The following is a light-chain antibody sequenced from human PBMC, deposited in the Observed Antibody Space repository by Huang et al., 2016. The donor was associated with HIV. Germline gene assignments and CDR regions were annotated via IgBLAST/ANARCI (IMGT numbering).Light chain of an antibody. J-gene: IGKJ2*01. V-gene: IGKV3-15*01. CDR1: QSVVNN. Sequence: EIVLTQSPATLSVSPGGRATLSCRASQSVVNNLAWYQHKLGQPPRLLMYDASTRAAGVPATFSGSGSATEFTLTISSLQSEDSAVYYCQQYNSGGTFGQGTKLEIK. CDR2: DAS. CDR3: QQYNSGGT.